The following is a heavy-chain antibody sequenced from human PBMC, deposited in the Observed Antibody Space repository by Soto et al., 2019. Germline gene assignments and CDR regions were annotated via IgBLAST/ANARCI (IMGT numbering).Heavy chain of an antibody. D-gene: IGHD3-3*01. J-gene: IGHJ6*02. Sequence: ASVKVSCKASGGTFSSYAISWVRQAPGQGLEWMGWMNPNSGNTGYAQKFQGRVTMTRNTSISTAYMELSSLRSEDTAVYYCARDQGITTFGVYSMYYYGMDVWG. CDR2: MNPNSGNT. V-gene: IGHV1-8*02. CDR3: ARDQGITTFGVYSMYYYGMDV. CDR1: GGTFSSYA.